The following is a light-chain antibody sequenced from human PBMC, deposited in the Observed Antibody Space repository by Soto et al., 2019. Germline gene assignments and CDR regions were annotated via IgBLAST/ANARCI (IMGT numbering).Light chain of an antibody. CDR2: GAS. J-gene: IGKJ2*01. CDR1: QTISNIF. CDR3: QQYGCSHPT. V-gene: IGKV3-20*01. Sequence: ENVLTQSPDILSLSPGERVTLSCRASQTISNIFLAWYQQKPGQAPSVLIYGASSWATGIPDRFSGSGSGTDVPLTISRLRPEVFALYYCQQYGCSHPTFGRGTKLEIK.